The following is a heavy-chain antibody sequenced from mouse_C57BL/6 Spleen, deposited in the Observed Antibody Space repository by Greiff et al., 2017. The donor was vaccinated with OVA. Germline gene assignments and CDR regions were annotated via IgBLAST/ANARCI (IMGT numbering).Heavy chain of an antibody. J-gene: IGHJ4*01. V-gene: IGHV10-3*01. CDR1: GFTFNTYA. CDR2: IRSKSSNYAT. Sequence: EVQLQQSGGGLVQPKGSLKLSCAASGFTFNTYAMHWVRQAPGKGLEWVARIRSKSSNYATYYADSVKDRFTISRDDAQSMLYLQMNNLKTEDTAIYFCVRDEEDYYAMDYWGQGTSVTVSS. CDR3: VRDEEDYYAMDY.